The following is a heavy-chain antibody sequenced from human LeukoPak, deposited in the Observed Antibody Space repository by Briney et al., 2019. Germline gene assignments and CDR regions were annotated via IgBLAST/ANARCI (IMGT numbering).Heavy chain of an antibody. V-gene: IGHV3-53*01. J-gene: IGHJ4*02. CDR1: GFTVSSHF. D-gene: IGHD4-11*01. Sequence: GGSLRLSCAASGFTVSSHFLSWVRQAPGKGLEWVSIIYSDGTTHYADSVRGRFAISRDTSRNTVFLQINSLRVDDTAIYYCARALTITTNFDCWGQGTLVTVSS. CDR2: IYSDGTT. CDR3: ARALTITTNFDC.